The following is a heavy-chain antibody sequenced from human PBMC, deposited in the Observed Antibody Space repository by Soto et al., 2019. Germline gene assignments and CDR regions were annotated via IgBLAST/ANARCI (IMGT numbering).Heavy chain of an antibody. J-gene: IGHJ3*02. Sequence: VKPCCKACGYTFTSKALSWVRHAPGQGLEWMGWISAYNGNTSYAQKLQGRVTMTTDTSTSTAYMELRSLRSDDTAVYYCASTNLRPRAFDIWGQGTMVPVSS. CDR3: ASTNLRPRAFDI. CDR2: ISAYNGNT. V-gene: IGHV1-18*01. D-gene: IGHD5-12*01. CDR1: GYTFTSKA.